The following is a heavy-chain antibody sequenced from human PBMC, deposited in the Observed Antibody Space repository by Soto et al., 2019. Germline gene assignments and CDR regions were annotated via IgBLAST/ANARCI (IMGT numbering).Heavy chain of an antibody. CDR3: AGIGYCISTSCPDFYYYYYGMDV. J-gene: IGHJ6*02. D-gene: IGHD2-2*01. Sequence: SETLSLTCTVSGGSISSSSYYWGWIRQPPGKGLEWIGSIYYSGSTYYNPSLKSRVTISVDTSKNQFSLKLSSVTAADTAVYYCAGIGYCISTSCPDFYYYYYGMDVWGQGTTVTVSS. CDR2: IYYSGST. CDR1: GGSISSSSYY. V-gene: IGHV4-39*07.